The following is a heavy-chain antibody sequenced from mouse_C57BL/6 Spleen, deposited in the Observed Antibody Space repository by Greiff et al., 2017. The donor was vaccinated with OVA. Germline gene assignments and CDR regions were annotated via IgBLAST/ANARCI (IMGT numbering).Heavy chain of an antibody. D-gene: IGHD1-3*01. CDR2: INYDGSST. Sequence: EVMLVESEGGLVQPGSSMKLSCTASGFTFSDYYMAWVRQVPEKGLEWVANINYDGSSTYYLDSLKSRFIISRDNAKNIRYLQMSSLKSEDTATYYCAREGITVPFDYWGQGTTLTVSS. J-gene: IGHJ2*01. CDR3: AREGITVPFDY. V-gene: IGHV5-16*01. CDR1: GFTFSDYY.